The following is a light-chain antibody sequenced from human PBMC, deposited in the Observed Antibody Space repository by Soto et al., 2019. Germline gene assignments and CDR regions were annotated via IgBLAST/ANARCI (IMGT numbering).Light chain of an antibody. CDR2: KAS. Sequence: DIQMTQSPSTLSASVGDRVTITCRASQSISSWLAWYQQKPGTAPKLLIYKASSLETGVPSRFIGSGSGTEFTLTISSLQHDDFATYYCQQYNSYWTFGQGTKVEMK. CDR3: QQYNSYWT. V-gene: IGKV1-5*03. CDR1: QSISSW. J-gene: IGKJ1*01.